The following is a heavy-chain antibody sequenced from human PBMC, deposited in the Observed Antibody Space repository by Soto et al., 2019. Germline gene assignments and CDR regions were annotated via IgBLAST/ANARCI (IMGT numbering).Heavy chain of an antibody. J-gene: IGHJ4*02. V-gene: IGHV3-21*04. CDR2: ISSSSSYI. D-gene: IGHD6-13*01. CDR3: AKEGYSSSWPGDFDY. Sequence: GGSLRLSCAASGFTFSSYSMNWVRQAPGKGLEWVSSISSSSSYIYYADSVKGRFTISRDNAKNSLYLQMNSLRAEDTAVYYCAKEGYSSSWPGDFDYWGQGTLVTVSS. CDR1: GFTFSSYS.